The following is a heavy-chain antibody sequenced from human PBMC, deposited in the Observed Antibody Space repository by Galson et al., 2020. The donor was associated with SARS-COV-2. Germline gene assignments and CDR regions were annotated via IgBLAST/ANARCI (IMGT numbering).Heavy chain of an antibody. CDR1: GGSISSSSYY. J-gene: IGHJ4*02. CDR3: ARHASTCNIVVVPAAFDY. Sequence: ETSETLSLTCTVSGGSISSSSYYWGWIRQPPGKGLEWIGSNHYSGSTYYNPSLKSRVTIPVATSKNQFSLKLSSVTAADTAVYYCARHASTCNIVVVPAAFDYWGQGTLVTVSS. CDR2: NHYSGST. V-gene: IGHV4-39*01. D-gene: IGHD2-2*01.